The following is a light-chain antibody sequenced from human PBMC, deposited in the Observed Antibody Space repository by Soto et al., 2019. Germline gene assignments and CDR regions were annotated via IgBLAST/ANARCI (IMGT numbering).Light chain of an antibody. Sequence: DIQMTQSPSSVSASVGDRLTITCRASRDISNSLAWYQQTPGKAPKIRLRGASSLHRGVPSRLSGSGSGTEFTLTISSMQPDDFATYYCQQYSSYWTFGQGTKVDIK. CDR2: GAS. V-gene: IGKV1D-16*01. CDR3: QQYSSYWT. CDR1: RDISNS. J-gene: IGKJ1*01.